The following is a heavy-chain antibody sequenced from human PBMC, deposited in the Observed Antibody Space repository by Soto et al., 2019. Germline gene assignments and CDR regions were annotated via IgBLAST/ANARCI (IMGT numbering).Heavy chain of an antibody. Sequence: KRTHTNKLLGSAVGGGSGFFHWTPQPLGKGLEWLGYIYYSGVTSYSRSLKSRVTIALDKSKSQFSLRLISVTAADMAVYYSTREQSEDNYFGPCGQGTLVAVS. CDR1: GSAVGGGSGF. V-gene: IGHV4-61*01. D-gene: IGHD6-19*01. CDR3: TREQSEDNYFGP. J-gene: IGHJ5*02. CDR2: IYYSGVT.